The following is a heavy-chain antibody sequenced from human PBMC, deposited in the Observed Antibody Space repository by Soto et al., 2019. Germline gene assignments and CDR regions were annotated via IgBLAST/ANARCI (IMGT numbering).Heavy chain of an antibody. CDR1: GGSISSGGYY. CDR2: IYYSGST. V-gene: IGHV4-31*03. D-gene: IGHD6-13*01. J-gene: IGHJ4*02. CDR3: ARVKRGLVSAGDLIDY. Sequence: SETLSLTCTVSGGSISSGGYYWSWIRQHPGKGLEWIGYIYYSGSTYYNPSLKSRVTISVDTSKNQFSLKLSSVTAADTAVYYCARVKRGLVSAGDLIDYWGQGTLVTVSS.